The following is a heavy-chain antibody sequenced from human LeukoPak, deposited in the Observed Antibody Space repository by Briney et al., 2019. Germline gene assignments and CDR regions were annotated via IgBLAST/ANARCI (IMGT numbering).Heavy chain of an antibody. D-gene: IGHD3-10*01. CDR1: GFTVSSNY. CDR3: ARGRSGAFDY. CDR2: IYSGGST. V-gene: IGHV3-66*01. J-gene: IGHJ4*02. Sequence: GGSLRLSCAASGFTVSSNYMTWVRQAPGKGLEWVSVIYSGGSTYYADSVKDRFIISRDNSKSTLSLQMNSLRAEDTAVYYCARGRSGAFDYWGQGTLVTVSS.